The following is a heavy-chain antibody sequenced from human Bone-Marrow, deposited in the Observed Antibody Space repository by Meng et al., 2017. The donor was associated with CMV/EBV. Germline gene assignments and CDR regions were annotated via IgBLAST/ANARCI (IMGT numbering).Heavy chain of an antibody. D-gene: IGHD6-6*01. CDR2: IYNDGMT. CDR3: ARGGSSSLYYYYGMGV. V-gene: IGHV3-53*01. J-gene: IGHJ6*02. Sequence: GGSLRLSCAASGFTVSSSYMTWVRQAQGKGLEWVSVIYNDGMTSYADAVKGRFSISRDNSKNTLYLQMNSLSAEDTAVYYCARGGSSSLYYYYGMGVWGQGTTVTVSS. CDR1: GFTVSSSY.